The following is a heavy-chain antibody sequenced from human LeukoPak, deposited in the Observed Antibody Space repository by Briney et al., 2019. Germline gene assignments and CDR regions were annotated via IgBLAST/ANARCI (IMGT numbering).Heavy chain of an antibody. J-gene: IGHJ4*02. CDR2: ISYTGST. Sequence: KPSQTLSLTCTVSGDSISSISYYWGWIRQPPGEGLDWAGIISYTGSTYYNPSLETRFTISVDTSKIQFSLKLTSVTATDTAVYYCARLWSSSQELDYWGQGTLVTVSS. CDR3: ARLWSSSQELDY. CDR1: GDSISSISYY. D-gene: IGHD6-6*01. V-gene: IGHV4-39*01.